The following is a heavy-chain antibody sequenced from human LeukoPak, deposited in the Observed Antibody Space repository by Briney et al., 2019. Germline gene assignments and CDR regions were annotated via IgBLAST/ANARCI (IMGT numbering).Heavy chain of an antibody. V-gene: IGHV3-43D*03. CDR1: GFTLDDYA. J-gene: IGHJ4*02. CDR3: ARDRLGSAAACDY. CDR2: ISWDGGRS. Sequence: GGSLRLSCAASGFTLDDYAMHWVRHAAGKGLEWVSIISWDGGRSYYADSVKGRFTISRDNAKNSLYLQMNSLRAEDTALYYCARDRLGSAAACDYWGQGTLVTVSS. D-gene: IGHD6-13*01.